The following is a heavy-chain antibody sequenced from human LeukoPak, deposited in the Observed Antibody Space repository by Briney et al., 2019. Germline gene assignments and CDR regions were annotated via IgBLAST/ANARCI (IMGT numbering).Heavy chain of an antibody. J-gene: IGHJ5*02. CDR2: IHHIGST. CDR3: AVLGGSSSDYNWFDP. Sequence: SETLSLTCAVYGGSFGGYYWSWISQLPGKGLGWIGEIHHIGSTAYNPSSKRRVTISVDTSKTQFSLKLSSVTAADTAVYYCAVLGGSSSDYNWFDPWGQGTLVTVSS. CDR1: GGSFGGYY. V-gene: IGHV4-34*01. D-gene: IGHD6-6*01.